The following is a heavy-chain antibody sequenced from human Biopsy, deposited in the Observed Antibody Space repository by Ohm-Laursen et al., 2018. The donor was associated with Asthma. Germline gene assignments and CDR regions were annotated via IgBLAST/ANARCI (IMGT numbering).Heavy chain of an antibody. J-gene: IGHJ4*02. D-gene: IGHD3-22*01. CDR2: INTNTGNP. CDR3: ARMISYYHEMRAPFFDY. V-gene: IGHV7-4-1*02. CDR1: GYTVTRYA. Sequence: ALVKVSCNASGYTVTRYAINWVRQAPGQGPEWMGWINTNTGNPTYAQGFTGRFVFSLDTSVNTAHLQISSLKAEDTAVYYCARMISYYHEMRAPFFDYWGQGTLVTVSS.